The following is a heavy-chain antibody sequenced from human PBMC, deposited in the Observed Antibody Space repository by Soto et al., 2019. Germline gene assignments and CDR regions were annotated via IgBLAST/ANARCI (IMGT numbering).Heavy chain of an antibody. D-gene: IGHD2-8*02. CDR1: GFFCSSYD. V-gene: IGHV3-23*01. J-gene: IGHJ3*02. CDR2: ILVDGRT. CDR3: AKATATGGGAFDI. Sequence: GGSLRLSCAASGFFCSSYDMSWVRQAPGKGLEWVSTILVDGRTFYVDSVKGRFTISRDSSQSTVYLQMNSLTVGDTALYYCAKATATGGGAFDICGQGTMVTVSS.